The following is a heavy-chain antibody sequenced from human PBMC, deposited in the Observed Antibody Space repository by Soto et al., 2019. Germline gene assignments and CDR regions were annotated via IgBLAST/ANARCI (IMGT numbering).Heavy chain of an antibody. CDR1: GGSFSTYY. CDR3: AKGGIHGWQVAFDL. Sequence: QLQQWGAGLLKPSETLSLTCVVSGGSFSTYYYHWIRQSPGKGLEWFGEINHSGSNNYSPSLKTRVTMSLSTSKTQCALELTSVTAADKAAYDSAKGGIHGWQVAFDLCGQGAMVAVSS. V-gene: IGHV4-34*01. J-gene: IGHJ3*01. CDR2: INHSGSN. D-gene: IGHD6-19*01.